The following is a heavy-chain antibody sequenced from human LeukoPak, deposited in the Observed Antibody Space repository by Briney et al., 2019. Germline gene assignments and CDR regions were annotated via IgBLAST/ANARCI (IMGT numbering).Heavy chain of an antibody. CDR2: MNPNSGNT. Sequence: GASVKVSCKASGYTFTSYDINWVRQATGQGLEWMGWMNPNSGNTGYAQKFQGRVTMTRNTSISTAYMELSSLRSEDTAVYYCARGSDYDFWSGIRLGAEYFQHWGQGTLVTVSS. D-gene: IGHD3-3*01. J-gene: IGHJ1*01. V-gene: IGHV1-8*01. CDR1: GYTFTSYD. CDR3: ARGSDYDFWSGIRLGAEYFQH.